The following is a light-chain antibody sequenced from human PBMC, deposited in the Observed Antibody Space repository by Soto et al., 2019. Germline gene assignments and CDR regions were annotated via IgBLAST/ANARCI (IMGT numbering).Light chain of an antibody. CDR2: AAS. CDR1: QSVRSY. V-gene: IGKV1-39*01. J-gene: IGKJ1*01. CDR3: QQSSSTLWT. Sequence: DIQMTQSPSSLSASVGDRVTITCRASQSVRSYLNWYQQKPGRAPKLLIYAASTLQSGVPSRFSGSGSGTDFTLTISSLQPEDFATYYCQQSSSTLWTFGQGTKVDI.